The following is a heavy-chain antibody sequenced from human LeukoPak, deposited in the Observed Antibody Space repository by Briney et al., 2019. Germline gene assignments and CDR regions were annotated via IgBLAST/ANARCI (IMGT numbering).Heavy chain of an antibody. V-gene: IGHV3-30*02. CDR1: GFTFSSYG. Sequence: GGSLRLSCAASGFTFSSYGMHWVRQAPGKGLEGVAVMRYDGRKKYYADSVKGRFNISRDNSKNTLYLQMNSLRAEDTAVYYCAKVASRSSYDDYVFDYWGQGTLVTVSS. D-gene: IGHD4-17*01. CDR3: AKVASRSSYDDYVFDY. CDR2: MRYDGRKK. J-gene: IGHJ4*02.